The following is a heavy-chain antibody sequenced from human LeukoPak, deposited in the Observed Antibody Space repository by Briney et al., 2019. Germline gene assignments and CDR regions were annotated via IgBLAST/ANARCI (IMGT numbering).Heavy chain of an antibody. CDR1: GGSFSGYY. V-gene: IGHV4-34*01. D-gene: IGHD6-13*01. J-gene: IGHJ4*02. CDR3: ARDPDSSPGSGVDY. Sequence: SETLSLTCAVYGGSFSGYYWSWLRQPPGKGVERIGEINHSGRTNYNPSLTSRVTISVDTSKNQFSLKLSSVTAADTAVYYCARDPDSSPGSGVDYWGQGTLVTVSS. CDR2: INHSGRT.